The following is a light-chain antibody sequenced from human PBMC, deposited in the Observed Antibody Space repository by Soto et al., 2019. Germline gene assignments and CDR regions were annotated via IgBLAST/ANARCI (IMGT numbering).Light chain of an antibody. CDR2: EVS. CDR1: SSDVGGYNY. Sequence: QSALTQPPSASGSPGQSVTISCTGNSSDVGGYNYVSWYQQHPGKAPKLMIYEVSKRPSGVPDRFSGSKSGNTASLTVSGLQAEDEADYYCSAYAGSNREVFGGGTKLTVL. CDR3: SAYAGSNREV. V-gene: IGLV2-8*01. J-gene: IGLJ2*01.